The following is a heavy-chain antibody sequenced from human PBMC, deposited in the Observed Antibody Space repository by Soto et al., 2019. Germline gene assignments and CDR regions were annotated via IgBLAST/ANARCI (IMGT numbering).Heavy chain of an antibody. Sequence: GGSLSLSCAASGVTFSSDCMDWVRHGPLTLLGGGPVIWYDGSNKYYADSVKGRFNIYRDNSKKTLYLQMNSLRDEDTAVYYCARDLYDILTGYHPLYYYYGMDVWGQGTTVTVSS. J-gene: IGHJ6*02. CDR3: ARDLYDILTGYHPLYYYYGMDV. CDR1: GVTFSSDC. V-gene: IGHV3-33*01. CDR2: IWYDGSNK. D-gene: IGHD3-9*01.